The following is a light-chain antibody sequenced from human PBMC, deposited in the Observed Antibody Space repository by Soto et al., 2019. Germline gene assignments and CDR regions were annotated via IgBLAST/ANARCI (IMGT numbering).Light chain of an antibody. CDR2: AVS. J-gene: IGLJ1*01. CDR3: SSYTGSSTLDV. CDR1: SSDVGGYNY. V-gene: IGLV2-14*01. Sequence: QSALTQPASVSGSPGQSITISCTGTSSDVGGYNYVSWYQQHPGKAPQLMIYAVSNRPSGVPNRFSGSKSGNTASLTISGLQAEEEADYYCSSYTGSSTLDVFGTGTKLTVL.